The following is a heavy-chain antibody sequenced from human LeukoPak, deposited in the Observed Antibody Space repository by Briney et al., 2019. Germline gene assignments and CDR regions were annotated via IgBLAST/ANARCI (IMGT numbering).Heavy chain of an antibody. J-gene: IGHJ4*02. CDR2: IYYCGSN. CDR1: GGFIKNSIYY. V-gene: IGHV4-39*02. Sequence: SETLSLTCNVSGGFIKNSIYYWGWIRQPPGKGLEWFGSIYYCGSNYYNPSLKSRVTIFVDTSQNHFSLELSSVTAADTAVYYYARERGRYLDYWGQGTLVTVSS. CDR3: ARERGRYLDY. D-gene: IGHD3-16*01.